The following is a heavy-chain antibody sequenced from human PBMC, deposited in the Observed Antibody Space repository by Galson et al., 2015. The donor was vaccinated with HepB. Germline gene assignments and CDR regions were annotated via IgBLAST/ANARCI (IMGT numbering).Heavy chain of an antibody. D-gene: IGHD2/OR15-2a*01. J-gene: IGHJ4*02. CDR3: ATHRTTWNIFDY. CDR2: IYYTGST. V-gene: IGHV4-61*05. Sequence: SETLSLTCTVSGGSISSSSYYWGWIRQPPGKGLEWVGNIYYTGSTTYNPSLKSRVTMSVDTSKNQFSLYLNSVTAADTAEYCCATHRTTWNIFDYWGQGTLVTVSS. CDR1: GGSISSSSYY.